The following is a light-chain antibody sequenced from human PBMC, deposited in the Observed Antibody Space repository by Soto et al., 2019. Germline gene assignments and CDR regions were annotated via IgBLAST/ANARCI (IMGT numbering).Light chain of an antibody. CDR3: QQYNTWPHT. Sequence: DIVMTQFPVTLSVSPGERATLSCRASQSVSSNLAWYQQKPGQSPRLLLYGSFTRATGIPARFRGSGSGTEFTLTISSLQSEDFAVYYCQQYNTWPHTFGQGTKLKIK. V-gene: IGKV3-15*01. CDR2: GSF. CDR1: QSVSSN. J-gene: IGKJ2*01.